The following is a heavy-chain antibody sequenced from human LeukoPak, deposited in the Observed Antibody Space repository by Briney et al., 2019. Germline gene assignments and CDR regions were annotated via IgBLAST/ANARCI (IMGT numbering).Heavy chain of an antibody. D-gene: IGHD3-10*01. CDR1: GFTFSSYW. CDR3: AREYYGSIDY. J-gene: IGHJ4*02. Sequence: PGGSLRLSCVASGFTFSSYWMNWVRQVPGKGLVWVSHITSDGSRTSYADSVKGRFTISRDNAKNTLFLQMSSLRAEDAAVYYCAREYYGSIDYWGQGTLVTVSS. V-gene: IGHV3-74*01. CDR2: ITSDGSRT.